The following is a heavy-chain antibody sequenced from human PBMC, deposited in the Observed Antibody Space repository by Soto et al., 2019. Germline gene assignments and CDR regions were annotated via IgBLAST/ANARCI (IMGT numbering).Heavy chain of an antibody. D-gene: IGHD2-2*01. Sequence: PWGSLRLSCAGSGFPFNNYAINWVRQGPGKGLEWVAASTGPGGSTYNEDSVKGRFTVSRDNSKKTVYLQLDGLRAEDTAVYYCARDPGPRAAAIRGLGWFDPWGQGTLVTVSS. CDR2: STGPGGST. CDR1: GFPFNNYA. CDR3: ARDPGPRAAAIRGLGWFDP. V-gene: IGHV3-23*01. J-gene: IGHJ5*02.